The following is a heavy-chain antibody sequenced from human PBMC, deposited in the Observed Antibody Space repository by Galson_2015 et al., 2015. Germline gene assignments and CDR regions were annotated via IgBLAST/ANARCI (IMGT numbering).Heavy chain of an antibody. CDR2: LYPGDSDT. CDR3: ARHSDYYDSSGYYPDDAFDI. CDR1: GYSFTNYW. J-gene: IGHJ3*02. Sequence: VKKPGESLKISCKGSGYSFTNYWLAWVRQMPGKGLEWMGFLYPGDSDTTYSPSFQGQVTFSADKSISTAYLQWSSLKASDTAMYYCARHSDYYDSSGYYPDDAFDIWGQGTKVTVSS. V-gene: IGHV5-51*01. D-gene: IGHD3-22*01.